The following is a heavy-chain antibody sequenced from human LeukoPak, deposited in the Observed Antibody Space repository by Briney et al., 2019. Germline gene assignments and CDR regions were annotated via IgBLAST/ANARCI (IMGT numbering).Heavy chain of an antibody. Sequence: PSETLSLTCTVSGGSVSSGSYYWSWIRQPPGKGLEWIGYIYHSGSTYYNPSLKSRVTISVDRSKNQFSLKLSSVTAADTAVYYCARANGDYVYYFDYWGQGTLVTVSS. J-gene: IGHJ4*02. CDR1: GGSVSSGSYY. V-gene: IGHV4-30-2*01. D-gene: IGHD4-17*01. CDR2: IYHSGST. CDR3: ARANGDYVYYFDY.